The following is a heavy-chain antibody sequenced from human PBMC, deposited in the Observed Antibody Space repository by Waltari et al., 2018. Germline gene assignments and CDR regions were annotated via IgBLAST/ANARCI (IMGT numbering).Heavy chain of an antibody. J-gene: IGHJ6*03. CDR3: AKCGGLLWFKESRYMDV. CDR1: GFTFTNCG. CDR2: ISYDGSQK. Sequence: QGQLVESGGGWVEPGSSLRLSCAASGFTFTNCGSHWGRQAPGKGLEWVAVISYDGSQKHYADSLKGRFTISRDNSKKTLYLEMNSLRTEDTAVYYCAKCGGLLWFKESRYMDVWGKGTTVTVSS. D-gene: IGHD3-10*01. V-gene: IGHV3-30*18.